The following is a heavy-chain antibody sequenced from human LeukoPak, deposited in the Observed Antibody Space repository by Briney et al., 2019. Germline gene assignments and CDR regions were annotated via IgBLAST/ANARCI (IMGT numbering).Heavy chain of an antibody. J-gene: IGHJ3*02. CDR3: ARVERRDAFDI. V-gene: IGHV4-39*07. Sequence: PSETLSLTCTVSGGSISSSSYYWSWIRQPPGKGLEWIGSIYYSGSTYYNPSLKSRVTISVDTSKNQFSLKLSSVTAADTAVYYCARVERRDAFDIWGQGTMVTVSS. CDR1: GGSISSSSYY. CDR2: IYYSGST. D-gene: IGHD6-25*01.